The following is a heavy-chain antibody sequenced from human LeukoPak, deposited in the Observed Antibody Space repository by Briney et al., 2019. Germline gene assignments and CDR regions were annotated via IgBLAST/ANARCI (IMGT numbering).Heavy chain of an antibody. J-gene: IGHJ4*02. D-gene: IGHD5-18*01. CDR1: GCSLSSAGYY. Sequence: PSHTLSLTCTVSGCSLSSAGYYWSWIRQHPGKDLEWIGYSYYSGSNHYNPSLKSRVSMSIDTSKNQFYLNLSSVTAADTAVYYCAREREDTAVAYYFDYWGQGTLVTVSS. CDR2: SYYSGSN. CDR3: AREREDTAVAYYFDY. V-gene: IGHV4-31*03.